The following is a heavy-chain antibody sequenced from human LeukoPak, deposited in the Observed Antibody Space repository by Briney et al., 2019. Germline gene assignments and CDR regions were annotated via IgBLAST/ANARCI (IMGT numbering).Heavy chain of an antibody. CDR2: IRSKAYGGTT. Sequence: PGGSLRLSCTASGFTFGDYAMSWFRQAPGKGLEWVGFIRSKAYGGTTEYAASVKGRFTISRDDSKSIAYLQMNSLKTEDAAVYYCTRARRLLYSYGPFDYWGQGTLVTVSS. V-gene: IGHV3-49*03. CDR1: GFTFGDYA. D-gene: IGHD5-18*01. CDR3: TRARRLLYSYGPFDY. J-gene: IGHJ4*02.